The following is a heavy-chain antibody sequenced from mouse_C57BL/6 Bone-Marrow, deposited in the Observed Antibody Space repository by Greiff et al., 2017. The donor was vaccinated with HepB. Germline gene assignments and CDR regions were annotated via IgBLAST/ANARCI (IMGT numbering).Heavy chain of an antibody. J-gene: IGHJ3*01. D-gene: IGHD2-2*01. CDR3: AKNGYCFAC. Sequence: VKPMESGPGLVQPSQSLSITCTVSGFSLTSYGVHWVRQSPGKGLEWLGVIWRGGSTDYNAAFMSRLSITKDNSKSQVFFKMNSLQADDTAIYYCAKNGYCFACWGKGTLVTVSA. V-gene: IGHV2-5*01. CDR2: IWRGGST. CDR1: GFSLTSYG.